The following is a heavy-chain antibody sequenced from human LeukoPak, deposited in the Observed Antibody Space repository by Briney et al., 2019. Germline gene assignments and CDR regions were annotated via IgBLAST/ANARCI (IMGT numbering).Heavy chain of an antibody. CDR3: ARDGYSSSWSARAAFFDY. Sequence: GGSLRLSCAACGFTFSSYAMSWVRQAPGKGLEWVSAISGSGGSTYYADSVKGRFTISRDNAKNSLYLQMNSLRAEDTAVYYCARDGYSSSWSARAAFFDYWGQGTLVTVSS. J-gene: IGHJ4*02. CDR2: ISGSGGST. D-gene: IGHD6-13*01. CDR1: GFTFSSYA. V-gene: IGHV3-23*01.